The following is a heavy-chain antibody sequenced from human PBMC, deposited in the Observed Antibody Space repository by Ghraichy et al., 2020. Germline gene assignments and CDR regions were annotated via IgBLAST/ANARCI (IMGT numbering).Heavy chain of an antibody. D-gene: IGHD3-16*02. J-gene: IGHJ5*02. CDR3: ARGGYDYVWGSYRINWFDP. CDR1: GGSFSGYY. Sequence: SETLSLTCAVYGGSFSGYYWSWIRQPPGKGLEWIGEINHSGSTNYNPSLKSRVTISVDTSKNQFSLKLSSVTAADTAVYYCARGGYDYVWGSYRINWFDPWGQGTLVTVSS. CDR2: INHSGST. V-gene: IGHV4-34*01.